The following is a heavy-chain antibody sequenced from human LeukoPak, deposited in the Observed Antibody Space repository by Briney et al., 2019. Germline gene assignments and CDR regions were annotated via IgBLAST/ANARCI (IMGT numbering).Heavy chain of an antibody. J-gene: IGHJ3*02. Sequence: SVKVSCKASGGTFSSYAISWVRQAPGQGLEWMGGIIPIFGTANYAQKFQGRVTITADESTSTAYMELSSLRSEDTAVYYCARRYGSSTSCLGYVFDIWGQGTMSPSLQ. V-gene: IGHV1-69*01. D-gene: IGHD2-2*01. CDR2: IIPIFGTA. CDR3: ARRYGSSTSCLGYVFDI. CDR1: GGTFSSYA.